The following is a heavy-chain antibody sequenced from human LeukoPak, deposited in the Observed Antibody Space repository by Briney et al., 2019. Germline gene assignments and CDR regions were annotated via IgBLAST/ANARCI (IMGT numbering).Heavy chain of an antibody. CDR1: GGSISSHY. Sequence: SETLSLTCTVSGGSISSHYWSWIRQPPGKGLEWIGYIYYSGSTNCNPSLKSRVTISVDTSKNQFSLKLSSVTAADTAVYYCAREKADYDSSGYFDYWGQGTLVTVSS. D-gene: IGHD3-22*01. J-gene: IGHJ4*02. CDR2: IYYSGST. CDR3: AREKADYDSSGYFDY. V-gene: IGHV4-59*11.